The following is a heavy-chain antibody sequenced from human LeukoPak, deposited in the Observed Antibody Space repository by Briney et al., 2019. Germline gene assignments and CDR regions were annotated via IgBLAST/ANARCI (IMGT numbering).Heavy chain of an antibody. J-gene: IGHJ4*02. Sequence: SETLSLTCTVSLDSTTSNFWSWVRQPPGKGLEWIGEIHRSGSPNYSPSLQSRVTISIDRSRNQIALELSSVTAADTAVYYCAREILGGFNPGAYWGQGTLVTVSS. V-gene: IGHV4-4*02. CDR3: AREILGGFNPGAY. CDR2: IHRSGSP. CDR1: LDSTTSNF. D-gene: IGHD1-14*01.